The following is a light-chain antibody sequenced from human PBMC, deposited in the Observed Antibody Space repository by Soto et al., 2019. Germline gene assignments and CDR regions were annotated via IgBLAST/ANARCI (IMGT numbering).Light chain of an antibody. CDR3: SSYTSSSPYV. CDR2: EVS. CDR1: SSDVGGYNY. J-gene: IGLJ1*01. Sequence: QSALTQPASVSGSPGQSITISCTGTSSDVGGYNYVSWYQQHPGKAPKLMIYEVSNRPSGVSNRFSGSKSGNTASLTISGLQAEDEADYYCSSYTSSSPYVFGTETNVTVL. V-gene: IGLV2-14*01.